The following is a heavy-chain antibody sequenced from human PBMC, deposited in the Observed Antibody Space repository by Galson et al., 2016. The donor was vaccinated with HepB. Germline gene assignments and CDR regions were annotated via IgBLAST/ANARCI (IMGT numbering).Heavy chain of an antibody. Sequence: SLRLSCAASGFTFSSYWMHWVRQAPGKGLVWVSRINADGTATGYADSVRGRFTISRDDAKNTLYLQMNTLRVEDTAVYYCTGETRWYFDLWGRGTLLTVSS. V-gene: IGHV3-74*01. CDR1: GFTFSSYW. CDR3: TGETRWYFDL. J-gene: IGHJ2*01. CDR2: INADGTAT.